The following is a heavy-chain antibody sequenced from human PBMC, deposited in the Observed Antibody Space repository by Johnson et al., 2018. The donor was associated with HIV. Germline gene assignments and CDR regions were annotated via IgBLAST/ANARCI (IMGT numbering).Heavy chain of an antibody. V-gene: IGHV3-NL1*01. Sequence: QVQLVESGGGVVQPGRSLRLSCVASGFTFSNYGMHWVRQAPGKGLEWVSSISGSGGSKYYADSAKGRFTISRDNSKNTLYLQMNSLRAGDTAVYFCSKEVIWGQGTMVTVSS. J-gene: IGHJ3*02. CDR1: GFTFSNYG. CDR3: SKEVI. CDR2: ISGSGGSK.